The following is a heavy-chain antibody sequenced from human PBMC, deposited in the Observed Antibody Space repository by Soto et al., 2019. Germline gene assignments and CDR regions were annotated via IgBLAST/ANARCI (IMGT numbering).Heavy chain of an antibody. CDR2: LLHSGTT. V-gene: IGHV4-4*02. CDR1: GDSISSPKW. CDR3: AYSSGWYRHDV. D-gene: IGHD6-19*01. Sequence: TLSLTCAVSGDSISSPKWWTWLRQPPGKGLEWIGDLLHSGTTNYNPSLKSRVILSVDKSQNQFSLSLTSVTAADTAIYYCAYSSGWYRHDVWGQGTSVTVSS. J-gene: IGHJ3*01.